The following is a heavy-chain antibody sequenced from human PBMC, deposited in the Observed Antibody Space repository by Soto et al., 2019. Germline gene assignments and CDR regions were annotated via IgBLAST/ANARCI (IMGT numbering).Heavy chain of an antibody. D-gene: IGHD1-20*01. CDR2: ISYDGSNK. Sequence: GGSLRLSCAASGFTFSSYAMHWVRQAPGKGLEWVAVISYDGSNKYYADSVKGRFTISRDNSKNTLYLQMNSLRAEDTAVYYCARCPSITGTTNYYYYGMDVWGQGTTVTVSS. CDR3: ARCPSITGTTNYYYYGMDV. J-gene: IGHJ6*02. CDR1: GFTFSSYA. V-gene: IGHV3-30*04.